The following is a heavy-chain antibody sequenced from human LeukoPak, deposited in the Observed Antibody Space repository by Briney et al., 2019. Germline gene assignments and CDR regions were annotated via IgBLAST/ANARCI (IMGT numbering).Heavy chain of an antibody. V-gene: IGHV3-9*01. Sequence: GGSLRLSCAASGFTFDDYAMHWVRQAPGKGLEWVSGISWNSGSIGYADSVKGRFTISRDNAKNSLYLQMNSLRAEDTALYYCAKETDAFDIWGQGTMVTVSS. CDR2: ISWNSGSI. CDR3: AKETDAFDI. J-gene: IGHJ3*02. CDR1: GFTFDDYA.